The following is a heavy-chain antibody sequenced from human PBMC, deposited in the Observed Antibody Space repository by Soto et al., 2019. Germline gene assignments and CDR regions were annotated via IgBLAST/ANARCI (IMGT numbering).Heavy chain of an antibody. D-gene: IGHD6-13*01. V-gene: IGHV1-8*01. Sequence: GASVKVSCKASGYTFTSYDINWVRQATGQGLEWMGWMNPNSGNTGYAQKFQGRVTMTRNTSISTAYMELSSLRSEDTAVYYCARGLQIAAAGPLFIDPWGQGTLVTVSS. CDR1: GYTFTSYD. CDR3: ARGLQIAAAGPLFIDP. J-gene: IGHJ5*02. CDR2: MNPNSGNT.